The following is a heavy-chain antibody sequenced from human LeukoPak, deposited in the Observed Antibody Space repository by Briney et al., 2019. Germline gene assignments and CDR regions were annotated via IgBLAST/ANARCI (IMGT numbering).Heavy chain of an antibody. CDR2: INPFNGNT. Sequence: ASVKVSCKASGYTFTRYAISWVRQAPGQGLEWMGWINPFNGNTNDAERFQGRVIMTTDTSTRAAYMELRSLRSDDTAVYYCARDYTSAEWLGFAFDVWGQGTMISVSS. J-gene: IGHJ3*01. CDR3: ARDYTSAEWLGFAFDV. CDR1: GYTFTRYA. V-gene: IGHV1-18*01. D-gene: IGHD6-19*01.